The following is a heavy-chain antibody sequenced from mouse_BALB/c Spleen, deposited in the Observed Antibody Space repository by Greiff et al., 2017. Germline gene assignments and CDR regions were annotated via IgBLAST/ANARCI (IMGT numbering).Heavy chain of an antibody. J-gene: IGHJ2*01. Sequence: VQLQQSGAELAKPGASVKMSCKASGYTFTSYWMHWVKQRPGQGLEWIGYINPSTGYTEYNQKFKDKATLTADKSSSTAYMQLSSLTSEDSAVYYCERLLRYFDYWGQGTTLTVSS. D-gene: IGHD1-1*01. CDR3: ERLLRYFDY. V-gene: IGHV1-7*01. CDR1: GYTFTSYW. CDR2: INPSTGYT.